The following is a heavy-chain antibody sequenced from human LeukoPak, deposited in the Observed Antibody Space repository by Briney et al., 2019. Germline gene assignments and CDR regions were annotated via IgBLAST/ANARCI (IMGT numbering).Heavy chain of an antibody. Sequence: PSETLSLTCTVSGGSISSGSYYWNWIRQPAGKGLEWIGRIYTSGSTNYNPSLKSRVTISVDTSKNQFSLKLSSVTAAATAVYYCAREGLNMVRGVIPKEAWGWFDPWGQGTLVTVSS. CDR2: IYTSGST. D-gene: IGHD3-10*01. CDR3: AREGLNMVRGVIPKEAWGWFDP. CDR1: GGSISSGSYY. V-gene: IGHV4-61*02. J-gene: IGHJ5*02.